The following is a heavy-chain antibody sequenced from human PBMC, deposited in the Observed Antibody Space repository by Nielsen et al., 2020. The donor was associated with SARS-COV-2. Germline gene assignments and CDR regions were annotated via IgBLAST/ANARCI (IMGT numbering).Heavy chain of an antibody. D-gene: IGHD2-2*01. V-gene: IGHV3-30*04. CDR3: ARDGEYCSSTSCYPYYYGMDV. CDR1: GFTFSSYA. Sequence: GESLKISCAASGFTFSSYAMLWVRQAPGKGLEWVAVISYDGSNKYYADSVKGRFTISRDNSKNTLYLQMNSLRAEDTAVYYCARDGEYCSSTSCYPYYYGMDVWGQGTTVTVSS. J-gene: IGHJ6*02. CDR2: ISYDGSNK.